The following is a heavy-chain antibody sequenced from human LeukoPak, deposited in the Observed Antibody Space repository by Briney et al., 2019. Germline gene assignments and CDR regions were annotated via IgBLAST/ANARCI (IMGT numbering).Heavy chain of an antibody. CDR1: GFTVSTNY. Sequence: GGSLRLSCAASGFTVSTNYMTWVRQAPGKGLEWVSVIYSSGITYYADSVKGRFAISRDNSKNTLYLQMNSLRADDTAVYYCARGRPCTGGSCYGDWGEGTLVTVSS. J-gene: IGHJ4*02. V-gene: IGHV3-53*01. D-gene: IGHD2-15*01. CDR3: ARGRPCTGGSCYGD. CDR2: IYSSGIT.